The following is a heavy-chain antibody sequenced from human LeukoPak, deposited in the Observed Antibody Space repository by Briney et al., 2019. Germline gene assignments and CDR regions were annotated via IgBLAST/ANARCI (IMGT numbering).Heavy chain of an antibody. V-gene: IGHV4-39*01. D-gene: IGHD1-26*01. CDR1: GGSISSSGYY. CDR2: IYYSGST. CDR3: ARHEYSGSYYGLSWFDP. J-gene: IGHJ5*02. Sequence: PSETLPLTCTVSGGSISSSGYYWGWIRQPPGKGLEWIASIYYSGSTYYNPSLKSRVTMSVDTSKNQLSRTLRSLTAADAAVYYCARHEYSGSYYGLSWFDPWGQGTLVTVSS.